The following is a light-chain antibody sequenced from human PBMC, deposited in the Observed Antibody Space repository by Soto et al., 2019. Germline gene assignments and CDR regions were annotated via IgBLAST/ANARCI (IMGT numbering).Light chain of an antibody. V-gene: IGKV1-5*03. CDR2: KAS. J-gene: IGKJ2*01. CDR1: QSISSW. Sequence: DIQMTQSPSTLSASVGARVTIACRASQSISSWLAWYQQKPGKDPKLLIYKASSLESGVPSRFSVSGSGTEFTLTISSLQPDDFATYYCQQYNSYSRYTFGQGTKLEIK. CDR3: QQYNSYSRYT.